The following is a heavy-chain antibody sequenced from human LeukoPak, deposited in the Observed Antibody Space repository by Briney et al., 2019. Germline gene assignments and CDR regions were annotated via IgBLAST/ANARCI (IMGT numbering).Heavy chain of an antibody. CDR2: IYYSGST. CDR3: ARAIVVIYAFDI. Sequence: SETLSLTCTVSGGSISSGGYYWSWIRQHPGKGLGWIGYIYYSGSTYYNPSLKSRVTISVDTSKNQFSLKLSSVTAADTAVYYCARAIVVIYAFDIWGQGTLVTVPS. V-gene: IGHV4-31*03. CDR1: GGSISSGGYY. D-gene: IGHD3-22*01. J-gene: IGHJ3*02.